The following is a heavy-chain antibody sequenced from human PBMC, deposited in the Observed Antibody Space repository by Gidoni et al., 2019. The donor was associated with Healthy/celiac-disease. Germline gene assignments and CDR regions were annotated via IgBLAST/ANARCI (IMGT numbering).Heavy chain of an antibody. V-gene: IGHV3-33*01. CDR3: ARTQYSSSWYNFDY. D-gene: IGHD6-13*01. J-gene: IGHJ4*02. CDR1: GFTFSSYG. CDR2: IWYDGSNK. Sequence: QVQLVEAGGGVVQPGRSLRLSCAASGFTFSSYGMHWVRQAPGKGLEWVAVIWYDGSNKYYADSVKGRFTISRDNSKNTLYLQMSSLRAEDTAVYYCARTQYSSSWYNFDYWGQGTLVTVSS.